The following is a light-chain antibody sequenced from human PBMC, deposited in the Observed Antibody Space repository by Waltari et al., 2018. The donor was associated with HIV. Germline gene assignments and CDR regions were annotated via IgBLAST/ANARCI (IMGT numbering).Light chain of an antibody. CDR3: WSYAGSNNPVV. CDR1: SSDVGDYNY. V-gene: IGLV2-8*01. J-gene: IGLJ2*01. Sequence: QSALTQPPSASGSPGQSVTISCTGTSSDVGDYNYVSWSQQHPGKAPKLILYEVSNRPSGVPARFSGSKSGNTASLTVSGLQAEDEAEYYCWSYAGSNNPVVFGGGTKLTVL. CDR2: EVS.